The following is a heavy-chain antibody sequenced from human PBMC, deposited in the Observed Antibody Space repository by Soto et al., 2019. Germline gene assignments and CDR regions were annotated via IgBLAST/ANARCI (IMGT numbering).Heavy chain of an antibody. CDR2: IHYSGSI. J-gene: IGHJ6*02. D-gene: IGHD2-21*02. CDR3: AREDDGGDRDYYGLDV. CDR1: GGSFSSEHYH. V-gene: IGHV4-30-4*01. Sequence: QVQLQESGPGLVRPSQTLSLTCNVSGGSFSSEHYHWTRMRQSPGKGLEWIGYIHYSGSIYYNPSLQSRVTMSVDTSKNLFSLKLSSVSAADTAVYFCAREDDGGDRDYYGLDVWGQGTTVTVSS.